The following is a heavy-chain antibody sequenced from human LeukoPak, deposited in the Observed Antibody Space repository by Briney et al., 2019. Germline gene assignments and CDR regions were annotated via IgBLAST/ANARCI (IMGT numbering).Heavy chain of an antibody. V-gene: IGHV1-46*01. CDR1: GYTFTSYY. J-gene: IGHJ4*02. D-gene: IGHD3-22*01. CDR3: ARDLSSYYDSSGYTHFDY. Sequence: ASVKVSCKASGYTFTSYYMHWVRQAPGQGLEWMGIINPSGGSTSYAQKFQGRVTMTRDTSTSTVYMELSSLRSEDTAVYYCARDLSSYYDSSGYTHFDYWGQGTLVTVSS. CDR2: INPSGGST.